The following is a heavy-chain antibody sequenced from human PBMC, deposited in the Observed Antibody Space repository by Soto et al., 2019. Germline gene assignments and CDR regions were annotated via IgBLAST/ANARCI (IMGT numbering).Heavy chain of an antibody. CDR2: INHSGST. J-gene: IGHJ4*02. CDR1: GGSFSGYY. Sequence: SETLSLTCAVYGGSFSGYYWSWIRQPPGKGLEWIGEINHSGSTNYNPSLKSRVTISVDTSKNQFSLKLSSVTAADTAVYYCARIPSYYFDYWGQGTLVTVSS. V-gene: IGHV4-34*01. CDR3: ARIPSYYFDY.